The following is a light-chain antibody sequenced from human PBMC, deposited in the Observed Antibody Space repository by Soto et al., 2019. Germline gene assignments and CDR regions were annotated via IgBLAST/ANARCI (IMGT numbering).Light chain of an antibody. CDR1: SSDVGAYNY. CDR3: AAWDDSLNGRGV. Sequence: QSALTQPPSASGSPGQSVTISCTGTSSDVGAYNYVSWYQHHPGKAPKLMVYEVNKRPSGVPDRFSGSKSGNTASLTVSGLQAEDEADYYCAAWDDSLNGRGVFGGGTKVTVL. J-gene: IGLJ3*02. CDR2: EVN. V-gene: IGLV2-8*01.